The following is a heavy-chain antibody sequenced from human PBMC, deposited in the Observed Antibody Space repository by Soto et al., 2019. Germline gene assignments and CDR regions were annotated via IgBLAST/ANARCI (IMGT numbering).Heavy chain of an antibody. CDR2: ISSSGSTI. D-gene: IGHD1-7*01. CDR3: ARELELHRSGWFDP. CDR1: GFTFSSYE. V-gene: IGHV3-48*03. J-gene: IGHJ5*02. Sequence: PGGSLRLSCAASGFTFSSYEMNWVRQAPGKGLEWVSYISSSGSTIYYADSVKGRFTISRDNAKNSLYLQMNSLRAEDTAVYYCARELELHRSGWFDPWGQGTLVTVSS.